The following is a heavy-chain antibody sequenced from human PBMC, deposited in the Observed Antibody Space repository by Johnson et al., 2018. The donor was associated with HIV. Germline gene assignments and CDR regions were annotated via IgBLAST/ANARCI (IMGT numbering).Heavy chain of an antibody. CDR3: AKNSNVQLEHAFNI. Sequence: QVQLVESGGGVVQPGRSLRLSCAASGFTFTSYAMHWVRQAPGKGLEWVAVISYDGSNKYYADSVKGRFTISRDNSKNTLYLQMNSLRAEDTAVYYCAKNSNVQLEHAFNIWGQGTMVTVSS. V-gene: IGHV3-30*04. CDR1: GFTFTSYA. J-gene: IGHJ3*02. CDR2: ISYDGSNK. D-gene: IGHD1-1*01.